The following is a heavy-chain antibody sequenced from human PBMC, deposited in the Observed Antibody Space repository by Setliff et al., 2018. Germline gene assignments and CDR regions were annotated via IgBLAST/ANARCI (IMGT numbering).Heavy chain of an antibody. V-gene: IGHV1-8*01. CDR3: ARINFYDSTAYYYAPHH. CDR2: VSPIDDGKP. D-gene: IGHD3-22*01. CDR1: GYSFTSYD. J-gene: IGHJ5*02. Sequence: GASVKVSCKASGYSFTSYDINWVRLAAGQGLEWMGWVSPIDDGKPGYAQKFQGRVTITWVTSISTAYMELRSLRSDDTAMYYCARINFYDSTAYYYAPHHWGQGTLVTVSS.